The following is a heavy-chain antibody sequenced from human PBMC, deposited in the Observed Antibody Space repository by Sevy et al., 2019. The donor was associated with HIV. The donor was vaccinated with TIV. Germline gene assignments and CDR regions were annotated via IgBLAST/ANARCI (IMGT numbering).Heavy chain of an antibody. V-gene: IGHV3-30-3*01. Sequence: GGSLRLSCAASGFTFSSYAMHWVRQAPGKGLEWVAVISYDGSNKYYADSVKGRFTISRDNSKNTLYLQMNSLRAEDTAVYYCASDPIARYSSRWYDRYYYYGMDVWGQGTTVTVSS. CDR1: GFTFSSYA. CDR3: ASDPIARYSSRWYDRYYYYGMDV. D-gene: IGHD6-13*01. J-gene: IGHJ6*02. CDR2: ISYDGSNK.